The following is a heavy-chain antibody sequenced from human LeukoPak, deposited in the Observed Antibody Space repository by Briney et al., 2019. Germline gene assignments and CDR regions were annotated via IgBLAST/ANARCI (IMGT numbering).Heavy chain of an antibody. V-gene: IGHV4-59*08. D-gene: IGHD2/OR15-2a*01. CDR3: AGHHPRNTVDF. J-gene: IGHJ4*02. CDR2: ISDIGSI. CDR1: GGSISSYY. Sequence: SETLSLTCTVSGGSISSYYWIWIRQPPGKGLEWIAYISDIGSINYNPSLKSRVTISLDTSKNQFSLKLSSVTAADTAVYYCAGHHPRNTVDFWGQGTLVTVSA.